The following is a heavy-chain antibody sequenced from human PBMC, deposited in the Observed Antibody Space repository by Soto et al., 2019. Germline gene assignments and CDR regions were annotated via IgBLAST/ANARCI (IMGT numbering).Heavy chain of an antibody. Sequence: SETLSLTCTVSGGSVSSGSYYWSWIRQPPGKGLEWIGYIYYSGSTNYNPSLKSRVTISVDTSKNQFSLKLSSVTAADTAVYYCARDRGKSSGWYTLEYWGQGTLVTVSS. CDR3: ARDRGKSSGWYTLEY. CDR2: IYYSGST. V-gene: IGHV4-61*01. CDR1: GGSVSSGSYY. J-gene: IGHJ4*02. D-gene: IGHD6-19*01.